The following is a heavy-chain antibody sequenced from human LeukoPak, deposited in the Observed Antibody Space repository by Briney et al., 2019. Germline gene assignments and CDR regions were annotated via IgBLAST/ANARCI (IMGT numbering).Heavy chain of an antibody. D-gene: IGHD6-19*01. V-gene: IGHV1-2*06. CDR3: ARDRVAGSTYAEGNYFDY. J-gene: IGHJ4*02. CDR1: GYTFTGYY. Sequence: ASVKVSCXASGYTFTGYYMHWVRQAPGQGLEWMGRINPNSGGTNYAQNFQGRVTMTRDTSISTAYMELSRLRSDDTAVYYCARDRVAGSTYAEGNYFDYWGQGTLVTVSS. CDR2: INPNSGGT.